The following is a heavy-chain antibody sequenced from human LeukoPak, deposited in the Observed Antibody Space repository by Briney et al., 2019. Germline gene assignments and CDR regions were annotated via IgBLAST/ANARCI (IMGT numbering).Heavy chain of an antibody. Sequence: GGSLRLSCAASGFTFSSYAMSWVRQAPGKGLEWVSAMSGSGGSTYYADSVKGRFTISRDNSKNTPYLQMNSLRAEDTAVYYCAKDSEYYYDSSARRGYFDYWGQGTLVTVSS. J-gene: IGHJ4*02. CDR1: GFTFSSYA. D-gene: IGHD3-22*01. CDR2: MSGSGGST. CDR3: AKDSEYYYDSSARRGYFDY. V-gene: IGHV3-23*01.